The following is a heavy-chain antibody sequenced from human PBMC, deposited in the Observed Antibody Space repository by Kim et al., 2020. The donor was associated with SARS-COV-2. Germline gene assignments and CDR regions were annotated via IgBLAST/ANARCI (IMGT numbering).Heavy chain of an antibody. CDR2: IYSGGSST. J-gene: IGHJ6*02. CDR3: AKSAYCSSTSCHYYYYGMDV. V-gene: IGHV3-23*03. D-gene: IGHD2-2*01. Sequence: GGSLRLSCAASGFTFSSYAMSWVRQAPGKGLEWVSAIYSGGSSTYYADSVKGQFTISRDNSKNTLYLQMNSLRAEDTAVYYCAKSAYCSSTSCHYYYYGMDVWGQGTTVTVSS. CDR1: GFTFSSYA.